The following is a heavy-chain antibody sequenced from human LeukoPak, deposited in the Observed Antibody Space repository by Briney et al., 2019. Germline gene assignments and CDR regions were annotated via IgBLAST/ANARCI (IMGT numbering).Heavy chain of an antibody. CDR1: GFTFSSYA. Sequence: SGGSLRLSCAASGFTFSSYAMSWVRQAPGKGLEWVSAISGSGGSTYYADSVKGRFTISRDNSKNTLYLQMNSLRAEDTAVYYCAKCLPSKKQRICSLFDYWGQGTLVTVSS. J-gene: IGHJ4*02. CDR2: ISGSGGST. D-gene: IGHD3-10*02. CDR3: AKCLPSKKQRICSLFDY. V-gene: IGHV3-23*01.